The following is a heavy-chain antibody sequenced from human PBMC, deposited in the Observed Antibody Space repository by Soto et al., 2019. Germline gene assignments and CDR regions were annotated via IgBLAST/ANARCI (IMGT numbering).Heavy chain of an antibody. Sequence: ASVKVSCKASGYTFTGYYIHWVRQAPGQGLEWMGWINPNSGGTNYAQKFQGRVTMTRDTSISTAYMGLSRLRSDDTAVYYCARVGYDILTGYPHWFDPWGQGTMV. J-gene: IGHJ5*02. CDR2: INPNSGGT. V-gene: IGHV1-2*02. CDR3: ARVGYDILTGYPHWFDP. CDR1: GYTFTGYY. D-gene: IGHD3-9*01.